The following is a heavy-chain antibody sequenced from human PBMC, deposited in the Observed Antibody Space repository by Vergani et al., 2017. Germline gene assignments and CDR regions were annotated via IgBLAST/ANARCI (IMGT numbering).Heavy chain of an antibody. J-gene: IGHJ5*02. CDR1: GDSVSSNSAA. V-gene: IGHV6-1*01. CDR2: TYYRSKWYN. CDR3: ARGPRQQLSGQNWFDP. Sequence: QVQLQQSGPGLVQPSQTLSLTCAISGDSVSSNSAAWNWIRQSPSRGLEWLGRTYYRSKWYNDYAVSVKSRITINPDTSKNQFSLQLNSVTPEDTAVYYCARGPRQQLSGQNWFDPWGQGTLVTVSS. D-gene: IGHD6-13*01.